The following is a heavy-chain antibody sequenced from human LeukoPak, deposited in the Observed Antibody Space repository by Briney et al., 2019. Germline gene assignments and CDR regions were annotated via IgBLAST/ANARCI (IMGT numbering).Heavy chain of an antibody. CDR1: GASISSSTYY. CDR2: NT. V-gene: IGHV4-39*07. D-gene: IGHD2-2*01. Sequence: SETLSLTCTVSGASISSSTYYWGWIRQPPGKGLEWIGSNTYYNPSLKSRVTISVDRSKNQFSLKLSSVTAADTAVYYCARQGYCSGANCYAGGDWFDPWGQGTLVTVSS. J-gene: IGHJ5*02. CDR3: ARQGYCSGANCYAGGDWFDP.